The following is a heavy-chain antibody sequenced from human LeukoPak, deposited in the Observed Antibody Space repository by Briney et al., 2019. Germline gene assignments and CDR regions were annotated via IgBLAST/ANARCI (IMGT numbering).Heavy chain of an antibody. CDR1: GYSFIVYY. CDR2: ITPYSGGT. V-gene: IGHV1-2*02. D-gene: IGHD3-22*01. CDR3: VRERRHYYDSSGYYFFDY. Sequence: GASVKVSCKASGYSFIVYYMHWVRQAPGQGPEWVGWITPYSGGTDYAQKFQDRVTMTSDTATSTAYMTLSRVRSDDTAVYYCVRERRHYYDSSGYYFFDYWGQGTLVTVSS. J-gene: IGHJ4*02.